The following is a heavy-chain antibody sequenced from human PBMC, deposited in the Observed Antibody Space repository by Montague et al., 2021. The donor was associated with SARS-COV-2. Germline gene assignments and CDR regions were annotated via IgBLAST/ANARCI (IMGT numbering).Heavy chain of an antibody. J-gene: IGHJ6*03. Sequence: SETLSLTCAVYGGSFSGYYWSWIRRPPGKGLEWIGESNHSGGTNYNPYLKGRVTISVDTSKNQFSLKLTSVTAADTAVYYCARGLSGSYSGGWVPVALFDSLQYLDVW. CDR2: SNHSGGT. CDR3: ARGLSGSYSGGWVPVALFDSLQYLDV. D-gene: IGHD6-25*01. V-gene: IGHV4-34*01. CDR1: GGSFSGYY.